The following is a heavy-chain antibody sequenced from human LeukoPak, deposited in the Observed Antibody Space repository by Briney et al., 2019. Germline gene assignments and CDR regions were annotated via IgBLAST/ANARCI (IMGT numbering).Heavy chain of an antibody. D-gene: IGHD2-2*01. CDR1: GFTFSTYG. CDR2: IRYDGNNK. J-gene: IGHJ4*02. CDR3: AKTPNRVVVPAAMPFDY. V-gene: IGHV3-30*02. Sequence: GGSLRLSCPASGFTFSTYGMHWVRQAPGKGLEWVAFIRYDGNNKYYADSVKGRFTIYRDNSKNQLYLQMNSLRAEDAAVYYCAKTPNRVVVPAAMPFDYWGQGTLVTVSS.